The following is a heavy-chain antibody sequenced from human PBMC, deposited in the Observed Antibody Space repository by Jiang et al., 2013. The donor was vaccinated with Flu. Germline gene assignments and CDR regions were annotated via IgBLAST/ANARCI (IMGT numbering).Heavy chain of an antibody. CDR1: GFHFIDAW. CDR2: IKAQGDGETT. V-gene: IGHV3-15*01. Sequence: QLLESGGGLVKPGGSLRLSCAASGFHFIDAWMSWVRQAPGKGLEWVGRIKAQGDGETTDYGAPVKDRFVISRDDSKNTLYLQMNSLKTEDTAVYFCAKGHTAVTLWGQGTLVTVSS. D-gene: IGHD5-18*01. CDR3: AKGHTAVTL. J-gene: IGHJ4*02.